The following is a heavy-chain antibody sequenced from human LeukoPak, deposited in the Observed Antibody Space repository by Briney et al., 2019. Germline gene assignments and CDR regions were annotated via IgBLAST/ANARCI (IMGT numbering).Heavy chain of an antibody. V-gene: IGHV1-18*01. CDR3: AREAGSGSWYPFDY. CDR2: ISAYDGST. CDR1: GYTFTDYA. Sequence: ASVKVSCKASGYTFTDYAITWLRQAPGQGLEWMGWISAYDGSTNYAQKFQGRVTMTTDPSTSTAYMELRSLRSDDTAVYYCAREAGSGSWYPFDYWGQGTLVTVSS. D-gene: IGHD6-13*01. J-gene: IGHJ4*02.